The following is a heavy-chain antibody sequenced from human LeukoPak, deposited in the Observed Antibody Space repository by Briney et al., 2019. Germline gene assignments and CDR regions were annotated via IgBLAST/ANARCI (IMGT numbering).Heavy chain of an antibody. Sequence: ASVKVSCKVSGYILTELSMHWVRQAPGKGLEWMGGFDPEDGETIYAQKFQGRVTMTEDTSTDTAYMELSSLRSEDTAVYYCATDSRCSSTSCRKYYYYYYMEVWGKGTTVTVSS. D-gene: IGHD2-2*01. V-gene: IGHV1-24*01. CDR1: GYILTELS. J-gene: IGHJ6*03. CDR3: ATDSRCSSTSCRKYYYYYYMEV. CDR2: FDPEDGET.